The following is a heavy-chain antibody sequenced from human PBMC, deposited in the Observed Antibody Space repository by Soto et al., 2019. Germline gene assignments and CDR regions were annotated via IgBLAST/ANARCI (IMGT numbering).Heavy chain of an antibody. CDR1: GFTFSDYY. D-gene: IGHD3-22*01. J-gene: IGHJ6*02. CDR2: ISSSGSTI. CDR3: ARTDSSGYYYYYYYGMDV. Sequence: GGSLRLSCAASGFTFSDYYMSWIRQAPGKGLEWVSYISSSGSTIYYADSVKGRFTISRDNAKNSLYLQMNSLRAEDTAVYYCARTDSSGYYYYYYYGMDVWGQGTTVTVSS. V-gene: IGHV3-11*01.